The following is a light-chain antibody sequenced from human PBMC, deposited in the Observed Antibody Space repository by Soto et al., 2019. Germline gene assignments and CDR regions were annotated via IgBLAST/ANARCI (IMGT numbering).Light chain of an antibody. J-gene: IGKJ2*01. Sequence: DIQMTQSPSSLSASVGDRVTITCRASQSISSYLNWYQQKPGKAPKLLIYAASSLQSGVTSRFSGSGSGTDFTLTISSLQPEDFATYYCKQSYSTPYMYTFGQGTKLEIK. CDR2: AAS. CDR1: QSISSY. CDR3: KQSYSTPYMYT. V-gene: IGKV1-39*01.